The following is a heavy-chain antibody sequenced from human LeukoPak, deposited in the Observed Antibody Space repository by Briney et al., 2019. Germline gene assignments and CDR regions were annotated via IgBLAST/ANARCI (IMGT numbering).Heavy chain of an antibody. J-gene: IGHJ4*02. CDR1: GYTFTCYY. Sequence: GASVKVSCKASGYTFTCYYMHWVRQAPGQGLEWMGWISAYNGNTNYAQKLQGRVTMTTDTSTSTAYMELRSLRSDDTAVYYCARVFHDSSGYYPYYFDYWGQGTLVTVSS. CDR3: ARVFHDSSGYYPYYFDY. D-gene: IGHD3-22*01. CDR2: ISAYNGNT. V-gene: IGHV1-18*04.